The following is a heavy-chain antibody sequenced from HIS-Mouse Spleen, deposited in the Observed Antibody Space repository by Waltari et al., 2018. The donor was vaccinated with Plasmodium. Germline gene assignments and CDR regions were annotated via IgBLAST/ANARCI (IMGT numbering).Heavy chain of an antibody. Sequence: QVQLVESGGGVVQPGRSLRLSCAASGFTFSSYAILWVRQAPGKGLEWVAVISYDGSNKYYADSVKGRFTISRDNSKNTLYLQMNSLRAEDTAVYYCARLYYDFWSGYYPYGMDVWGQGTTVTVSS. D-gene: IGHD3-3*01. CDR1: GFTFSSYA. CDR2: ISYDGSNK. J-gene: IGHJ6*02. V-gene: IGHV3-30*04. CDR3: ARLYYDFWSGYYPYGMDV.